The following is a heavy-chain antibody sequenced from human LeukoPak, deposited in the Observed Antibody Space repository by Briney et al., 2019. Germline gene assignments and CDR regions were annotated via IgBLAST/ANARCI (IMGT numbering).Heavy chain of an antibody. CDR3: AKSNGYGLVDI. CDR2: ISWNSGSI. CDR1: GFTFDDYA. Sequence: GRSLRLSCAASGFTFDDYAMHWVRQAPGKGLEWVSGISWNSGSIGYADSVKGRFTISRDNAKNSLYLQMNSLRAEDTAVYYCAKSNGYGLVDIWGQGTMVTVSS. V-gene: IGHV3-9*01. D-gene: IGHD3-10*01. J-gene: IGHJ3*02.